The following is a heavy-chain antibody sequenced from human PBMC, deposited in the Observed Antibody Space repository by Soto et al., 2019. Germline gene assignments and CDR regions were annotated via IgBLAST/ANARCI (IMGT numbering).Heavy chain of an antibody. CDR1: GGSIGSYH. D-gene: IGHD4-17*01. CDR2: VYYTGTT. CDR3: ARDTVLAGMFDF. J-gene: IGHJ4*02. V-gene: IGHV4-59*01. Sequence: PSETLSLTCTVSGGSIGSYHWSWVRQPPGKGLEWIASVYYTGTTNYNPSLGSRVTISIDAPGNRFSMEITSVTAADTAIYYCARDTVLAGMFDFWGQGTLVTVSS.